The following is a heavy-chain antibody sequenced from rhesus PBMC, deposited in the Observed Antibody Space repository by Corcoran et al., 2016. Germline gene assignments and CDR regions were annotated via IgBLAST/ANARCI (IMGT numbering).Heavy chain of an antibody. V-gene: IGHV1S2*01. CDR1: GYTFTDYY. CDR3: ARGWRIAAAGTDFDY. J-gene: IGHJ4*01. Sequence: QVQLVQSGAEVKKPGSSVKVSCKASGYTFTDYYMHWVRQAPRQGIEWMGGNNPNNGNTKDAQKFQGRVTMTRDTSTSTAYMELSSLRSEDTAVYYCARGWRIAAAGTDFDYWGQGVLVTVSS. D-gene: IGHD6-31*01. CDR2: NNPNNGNT.